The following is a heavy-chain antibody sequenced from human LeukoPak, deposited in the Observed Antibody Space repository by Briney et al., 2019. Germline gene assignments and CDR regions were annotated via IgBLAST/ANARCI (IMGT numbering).Heavy chain of an antibody. V-gene: IGHV1-18*01. CDR3: ARDGDYGGNWDY. J-gene: IGHJ4*02. CDR2: ISAYNGNT. CDR1: GYTFTSYG. Sequence: ASVKVSCKASGYTFTSYGISWARQAPGQGLEWMGWISAYNGNTNYPQKLQGRVTMTTDTSTSTAYMELRSLRSDDTAVYYCARDGDYGGNWDYWGQGTLVTVSS. D-gene: IGHD4-23*01.